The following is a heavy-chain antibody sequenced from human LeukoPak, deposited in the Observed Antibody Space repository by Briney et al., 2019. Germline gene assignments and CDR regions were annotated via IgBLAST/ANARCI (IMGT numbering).Heavy chain of an antibody. CDR3: ARLAHDYDFWSGYYTDAFDI. J-gene: IGHJ3*02. V-gene: IGHV4-39*01. D-gene: IGHD3-3*01. Sequence: SETLSLTCTVSGGSISSSSYYWGWIRQPPGKGLEWIGSIYYSGSTYYNPPLKSRVTISVDTSKNQFSLKLSSVTAADTAVYYCARLAHDYDFWSGYYTDAFDIWGQGTMVTVSS. CDR2: IYYSGST. CDR1: GGSISSSSYY.